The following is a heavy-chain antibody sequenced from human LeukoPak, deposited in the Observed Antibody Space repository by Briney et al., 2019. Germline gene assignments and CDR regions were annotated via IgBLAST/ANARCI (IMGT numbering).Heavy chain of an antibody. CDR2: INSDGSSR. CDR1: GFTFSSYW. CDR3: ARGHSYLFNY. J-gene: IGHJ4*01. V-gene: IGHV3-74*01. Sequence: GGSLRLSCAASGFTFSSYWMHWVRQAPGKGLVWVSRINSDGSSRSYADSARGRFTISRDNAKNTVYLQMNSLRAEDTAVYYCARGHSYLFNYWGQGTLVTVSS. D-gene: IGHD5-18*01.